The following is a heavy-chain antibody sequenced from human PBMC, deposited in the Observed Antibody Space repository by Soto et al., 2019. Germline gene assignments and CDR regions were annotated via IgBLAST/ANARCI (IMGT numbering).Heavy chain of an antibody. D-gene: IGHD3-22*01. V-gene: IGHV4-34*01. CDR2: INHSGST. Sequence: SETLSLTCAVYGGSFSDYYWSWIRQPPGKGLEWIGEINHSGSTNYNPSLKSRVTIAVDTSKNQFSLKLSSVTAADTAVYYCARGTNYWIVVVHAPDYYGMDVWGQGITVTVSS. CDR1: GGSFSDYY. CDR3: ARGTNYWIVVVHAPDYYGMDV. J-gene: IGHJ6*02.